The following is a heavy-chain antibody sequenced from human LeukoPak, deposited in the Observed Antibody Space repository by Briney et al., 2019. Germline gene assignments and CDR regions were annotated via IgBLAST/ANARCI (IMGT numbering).Heavy chain of an antibody. V-gene: IGHV3-21*01. CDR1: GFTFSSYS. D-gene: IGHD5-24*01. Sequence: PGGSLRLSCAASGFTFSSYSMNWVRQAPGKGLEWVSSISSSSKYIYYTDSMKGRFTISRDNAKNSLYLQMNSLRAEDTAVYYCARDSTNFDCWGQGTLVTVSS. CDR2: ISSSSKYI. CDR3: ARDSTNFDC. J-gene: IGHJ4*02.